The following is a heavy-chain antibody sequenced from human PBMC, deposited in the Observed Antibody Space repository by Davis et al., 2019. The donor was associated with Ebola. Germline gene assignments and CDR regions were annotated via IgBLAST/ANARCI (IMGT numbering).Heavy chain of an antibody. D-gene: IGHD3-22*01. CDR1: GYTLTELS. Sequence: ASVKVSCKVSGYTLTELSMHWVRQAPGKGLEWMGGFDPEDGETIYAQKFQGRVTMTEDTSTDTAYMELSSLRSEDTAVYYCATGVDYYDSSGYSYWGQGTLVTVSS. V-gene: IGHV1-24*01. CDR3: ATGVDYYDSSGYSY. J-gene: IGHJ4*02. CDR2: FDPEDGET.